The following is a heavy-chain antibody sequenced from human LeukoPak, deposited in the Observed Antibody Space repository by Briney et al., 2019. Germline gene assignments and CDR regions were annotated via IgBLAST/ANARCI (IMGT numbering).Heavy chain of an antibody. V-gene: IGHV1-69*13. CDR3: ASSGSEYKEYYYDGSAPYYFDY. Sequence: GASVTVSCTASGGTFSSYAISWVRQAPGQGLEWMGGIIPIFGTANYAQKFQGRVTITADESTSTAYMELSSLRSEDTAVYYCASSGSEYKEYYYDGSAPYYFDYWGQGTLVTVSS. CDR2: IIPIFGTA. J-gene: IGHJ4*02. CDR1: GGTFSSYA. D-gene: IGHD3-22*01.